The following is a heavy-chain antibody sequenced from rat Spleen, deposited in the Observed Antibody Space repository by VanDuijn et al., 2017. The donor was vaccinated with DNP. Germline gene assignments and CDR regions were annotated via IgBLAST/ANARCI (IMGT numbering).Heavy chain of an antibody. D-gene: IGHD1-2*01. Sequence: EVQLVESGGGLVQPGRSLKLSCVASGFTFNDYWMTWIRQAPGKGLEWVASIPNGGTNTFYSDSVKGRFTISRDNATSTLYLQMNSLRSEHTATYYCARPPPYSSYVMDAWGQGASVTVSS. CDR3: ARPPPYSSYVMDA. CDR1: GFTFNDYW. J-gene: IGHJ4*01. V-gene: IGHV5-31*01. CDR2: IPNGGTNT.